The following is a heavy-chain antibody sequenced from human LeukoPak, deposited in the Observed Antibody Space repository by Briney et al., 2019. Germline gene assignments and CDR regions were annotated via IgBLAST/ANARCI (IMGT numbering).Heavy chain of an antibody. CDR1: GGSINSYS. CDR3: ARETYCAADCYSGFDF. Sequence: SETLSLTCTVSGGSINSYSWSWIRQPPGKGLEWIGCIYYIGSTNYNPSLKSRVTISVDTSKNQFSLKLSSVTAADTAVYYCARETYCAADCYSGFDFWGQGTLVTVSS. CDR2: IYYIGST. V-gene: IGHV4-59*01. D-gene: IGHD2-21*02. J-gene: IGHJ4*02.